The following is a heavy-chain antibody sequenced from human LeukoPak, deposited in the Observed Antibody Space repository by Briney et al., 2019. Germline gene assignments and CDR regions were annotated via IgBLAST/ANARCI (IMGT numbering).Heavy chain of an antibody. CDR1: GDSIRSGTYY. D-gene: IGHD3-10*01. V-gene: IGHV4-61*02. Sequence: SETLSLTCSVSGDSIRSGTYYWSWIRQPAGKGLEWIGRIYTSGSTSYNPALKSRVTISVDTSKNQFSLRLTSVTAADTAVYYCARGGGATRIDYWGQGTLVTVSS. J-gene: IGHJ4*02. CDR3: ARGGGATRIDY. CDR2: IYTSGST.